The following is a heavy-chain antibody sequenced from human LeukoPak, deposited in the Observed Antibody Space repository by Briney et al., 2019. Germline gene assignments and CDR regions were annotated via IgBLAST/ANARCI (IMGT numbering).Heavy chain of an antibody. CDR2: INPNSGGT. V-gene: IGHV1-2*02. J-gene: IGHJ6*03. Sequence: ASVKVSCKASGYTFTGYYMHWVRQAPGQGLEWMGWINPNSGGTNYAQKFQGRVTMTRDTSISTAYMELSRLRSDDTAVYYCAREGVVVPAVNYYYYMDVWGKGTTVTVSS. D-gene: IGHD2-2*01. CDR1: GYTFTGYY. CDR3: AREGVVVPAVNYYYYMDV.